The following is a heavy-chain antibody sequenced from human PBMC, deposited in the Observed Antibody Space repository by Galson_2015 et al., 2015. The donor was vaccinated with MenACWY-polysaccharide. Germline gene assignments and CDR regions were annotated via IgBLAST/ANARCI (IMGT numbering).Heavy chain of an antibody. CDR1: GGSISSNNW. Sequence: TLSLTCTVSGGSISSNNWWIWVRQPPGKGLEWIGEIYHSGTTNHNPSLKSRVIISIDRSKNQFSLILSSVTAADTAIYYCAKGPYGSNYPDSWGQGTLVTVSS. CDR2: IYHSGTT. CDR3: AKGPYGSNYPDS. V-gene: IGHV4-4*02. D-gene: IGHD1-26*01. J-gene: IGHJ4*02.